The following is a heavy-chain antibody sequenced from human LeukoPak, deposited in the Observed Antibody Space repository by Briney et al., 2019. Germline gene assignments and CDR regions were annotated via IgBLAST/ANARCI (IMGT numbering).Heavy chain of an antibody. CDR1: GFTFSGYA. J-gene: IGHJ4*02. CDR3: AKTGNPATGDY. D-gene: IGHD1-1*01. Sequence: GGSLRLSCAASGFTFSGYAMSWVRQAPGKGLEWVSVIYSGGTTYYADSVKGRFTISRDNSKNTLYLQMNSLRAEDTAIYYCAKTGNPATGDYWGQGTLVTVSS. CDR2: IYSGGTT. V-gene: IGHV3-23*03.